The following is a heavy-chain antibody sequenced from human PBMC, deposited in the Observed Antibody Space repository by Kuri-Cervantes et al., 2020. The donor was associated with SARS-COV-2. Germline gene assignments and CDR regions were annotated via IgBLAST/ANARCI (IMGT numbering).Heavy chain of an antibody. J-gene: IGHJ6*03. CDR1: GFTFSDYY. CDR2: ISSSGSTI. CDR3: AKKGVGSSTSTVYYYYYMDV. V-gene: IGHV3-11*01. D-gene: IGHD2-2*01. Sequence: GESLKISCAASGFTFSDYYMSWIRQAPGKGPEWVSYISSSGSTIYYADSVKGRFTISRDNSKNTLYLQMNSLRAEDTAVYYCAKKGVGSSTSTVYYYYYMDVWGKGTTVTVSS.